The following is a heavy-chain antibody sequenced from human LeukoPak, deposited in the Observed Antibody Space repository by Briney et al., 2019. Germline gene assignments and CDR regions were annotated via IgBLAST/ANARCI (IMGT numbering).Heavy chain of an antibody. Sequence: PSETLSLTCTVSGGSISSGSYYWSWIRQPAGKGLEWIGRIYTSGSTNYNPSLKSRVTISVDTSKNQFSLKLSSVTAADTAVYYCARVGIFGSHWGQGTLVTVSS. CDR2: IYTSGST. V-gene: IGHV4-61*02. CDR1: GGSISSGSYY. D-gene: IGHD3-3*01. CDR3: ARVGIFGSH. J-gene: IGHJ1*01.